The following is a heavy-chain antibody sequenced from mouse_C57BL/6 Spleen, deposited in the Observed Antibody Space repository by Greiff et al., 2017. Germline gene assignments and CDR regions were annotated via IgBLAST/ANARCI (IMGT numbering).Heavy chain of an antibody. CDR3: ARIHDGLVPRYFDV. Sequence: VQVVESGPELVKPGASVKLSCKASGYTFTSYDINWVKQRPGQGLEWIGWIYPRDGSTKYNEKFKGKATLTVDTSSSTAYMELHSLTSEDSAVYFCARIHDGLVPRYFDVWGTGTTVTVSS. J-gene: IGHJ1*03. CDR2: IYPRDGST. V-gene: IGHV1-85*01. CDR1: GYTFTSYD. D-gene: IGHD2-3*01.